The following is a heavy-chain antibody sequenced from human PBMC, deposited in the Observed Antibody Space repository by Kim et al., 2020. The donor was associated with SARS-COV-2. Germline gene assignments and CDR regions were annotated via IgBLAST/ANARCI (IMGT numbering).Heavy chain of an antibody. CDR1: GFTFSNYW. CDR3: ARDISIAGFDF. CDR2: IKQDGSEK. V-gene: IGHV3-7*01. Sequence: GGSLRLSYAASGFTFSNYWMNWVRQAPGKGLEWVASIKQDGSEKYYVDSVKGRFTISRDNAKNSLYLQMNSLRAEDTALYFCARDISIAGFDFWGQGTL. J-gene: IGHJ4*02. D-gene: IGHD2-15*01.